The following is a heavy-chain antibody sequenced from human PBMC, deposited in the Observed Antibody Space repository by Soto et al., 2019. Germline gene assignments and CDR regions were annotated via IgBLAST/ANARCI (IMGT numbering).Heavy chain of an antibody. V-gene: IGHV3-72*01. CDR2: TRNKANSYTT. D-gene: IGHD3-10*01. CDR1: GFTFSDHY. CDR3: ARGAGSWTYNYYYGLDV. Sequence: PGGSLRLSCVASGFTFSDHYMDWVRQAPGKGLEWVGRTRNKANSYTTEYAASVKGRFTISRDDSKNSLYLQMNSLKTEDTAVYYCARGAGSWTYNYYYGLDVWGQGTTVTVSS. J-gene: IGHJ6*02.